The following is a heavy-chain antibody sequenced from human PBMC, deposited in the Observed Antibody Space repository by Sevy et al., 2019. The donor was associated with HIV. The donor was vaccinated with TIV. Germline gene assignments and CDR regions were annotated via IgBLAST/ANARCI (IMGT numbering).Heavy chain of an antibody. D-gene: IGHD2-2*01. CDR2: INESGIT. Sequence: SETLSLTCGVHDGSFSGYYWNWIRQLPGKGLEWIGEINESGITSYNPSLKSRVTISVDTSKKQFSLKLNSVTAADTAVYFCARSPPVVVVPGAPSWFDPWGQGTLVTVSS. J-gene: IGHJ5*02. CDR3: ARSPPVVVVPGAPSWFDP. CDR1: DGSFSGYY. V-gene: IGHV4-34*01.